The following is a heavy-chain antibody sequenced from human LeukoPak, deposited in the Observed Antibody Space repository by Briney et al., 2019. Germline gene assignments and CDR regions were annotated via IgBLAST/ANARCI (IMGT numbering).Heavy chain of an antibody. CDR2: ISGSGGST. CDR1: GFTFSSYA. CDR3: ARSMRSSSRSYIDY. Sequence: PGGSLRLSCAPSGFTFSSYAMSWVRQAPGKGLEWVSAISGSGGSTYYADSVKGRFTISRDNSKNTLYLQMNSLRAEDRAVYYCARSMRSSSRSYIDYWGQGTLVTVSS. D-gene: IGHD6-6*01. V-gene: IGHV3-23*01. J-gene: IGHJ4*02.